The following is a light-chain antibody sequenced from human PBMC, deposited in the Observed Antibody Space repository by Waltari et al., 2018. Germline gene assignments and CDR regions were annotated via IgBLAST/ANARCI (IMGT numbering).Light chain of an antibody. V-gene: IGKV3-20*01. Sequence: ELVLTQSPGTLSLSPGERDTLSCRASQSFSKYLAWYQQRPGQAHRLLIYAASTRATGIPDMFSGSGSGTDFSLTISRLEPEDFAVYYCQNHERLPAKFGQGTKVEIK. J-gene: IGKJ1*01. CDR2: AAS. CDR3: QNHERLPAK. CDR1: QSFSKY.